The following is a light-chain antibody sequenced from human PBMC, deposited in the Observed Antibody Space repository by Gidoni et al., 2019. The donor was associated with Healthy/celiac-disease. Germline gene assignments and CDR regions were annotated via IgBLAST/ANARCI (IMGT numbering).Light chain of an antibody. CDR1: QSVSSSY. V-gene: IGKV3-20*01. Sequence: ELVFTQSPGTLSLSPGERATLSCRSSQSVSSSYLAWYQQNPGQAPRHLIQGASSRATGIPDRLSGSGSGTDFTLTISRLEPEDFAVYYCQQYGSSPQTFGQGTKVEIK. CDR3: QQYGSSPQT. J-gene: IGKJ1*01. CDR2: GAS.